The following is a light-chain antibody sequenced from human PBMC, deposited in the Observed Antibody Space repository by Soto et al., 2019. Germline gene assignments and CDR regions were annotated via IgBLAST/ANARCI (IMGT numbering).Light chain of an antibody. CDR2: GAS. Sequence: AIQMTQSPSSLSASVGDRVTISCRASQSIGNALCWYQQKPGKPPKVLIYGASNLQSGVPPRFSGSGSGTDFTLAISSLQPEDSATYYCLQDINYPCTFGQGTKVEIK. CDR3: LQDINYPCT. J-gene: IGKJ1*01. CDR1: QSIGNA. V-gene: IGKV1-6*01.